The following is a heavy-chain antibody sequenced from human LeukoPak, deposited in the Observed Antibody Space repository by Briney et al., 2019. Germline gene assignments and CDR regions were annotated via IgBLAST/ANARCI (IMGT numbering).Heavy chain of an antibody. J-gene: IGHJ6*03. CDR2: ISPGGST. V-gene: IGHV4-39*01. CDR1: GDSISSGSYF. D-gene: IGHD1-1*01. Sequence: SETLSLTCTVSGDSISSGSYFWGWIRQPPGKGLEWIASISPGGSTYYNPSLKSRVTISVDTSKNQFSLKLSSVTAADTAVYYCARTNWHYYYMDVWGKGTTVTVSS. CDR3: ARTNWHYYYMDV.